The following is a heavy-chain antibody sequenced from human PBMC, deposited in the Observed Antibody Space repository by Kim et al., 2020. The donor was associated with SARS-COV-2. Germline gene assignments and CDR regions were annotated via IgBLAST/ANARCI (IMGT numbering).Heavy chain of an antibody. CDR3: ARGGWSLDF. CDR1: GGSISGSY. CDR2: IYYTGTT. J-gene: IGHJ4*02. Sequence: SETLSLTCIVSGGSISGSYWTWIRQPPGKGLEWIGYIYYTGTTSYNPTLLSRVTLSVDTSNNQFSLNLKPVTAADTAVYYCARGGWSLDFWGQGTLVTVSS. V-gene: IGHV4-59*13.